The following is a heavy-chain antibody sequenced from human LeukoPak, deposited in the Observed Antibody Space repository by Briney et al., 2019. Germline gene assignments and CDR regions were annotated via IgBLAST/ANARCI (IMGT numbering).Heavy chain of an antibody. CDR1: GFTFSSYA. J-gene: IGHJ4*02. CDR3: AKDRDSIAVAGSHDY. V-gene: IGHV3-23*01. D-gene: IGHD6-19*01. Sequence: PGGFLRLSCAASGFTFSSYAMSWVRQAPGKGLEWVSAISGSGGSTYYADSVKGRFTISRDNSKNTLYLQMNSLRAEDTAVYYCAKDRDSIAVAGSHDYWGQGTLVTVSS. CDR2: ISGSGGST.